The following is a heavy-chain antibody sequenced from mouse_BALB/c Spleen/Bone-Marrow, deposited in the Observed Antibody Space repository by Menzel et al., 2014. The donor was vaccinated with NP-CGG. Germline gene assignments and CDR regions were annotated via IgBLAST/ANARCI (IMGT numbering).Heavy chain of an antibody. J-gene: IGHJ3*01. Sequence: QLQQSGPELVRPGVSVKISCKGSGYTFTDYAMHWAKQSHAKSLEWIGVISTYSGNTNYNQKFKGKATMTVDKSSSTAYMELARLTSEDSAIYYCARGNRYDGAWFAYWGQGTLVTVSA. CDR2: ISTYSGNT. D-gene: IGHD2-14*01. CDR3: ARGNRYDGAWFAY. CDR1: GYTFTDYA. V-gene: IGHV1-67*01.